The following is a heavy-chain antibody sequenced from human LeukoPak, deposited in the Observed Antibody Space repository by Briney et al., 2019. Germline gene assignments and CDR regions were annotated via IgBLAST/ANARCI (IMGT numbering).Heavy chain of an antibody. D-gene: IGHD3-16*02. V-gene: IGHV1-18*01. Sequence: ASVKVSCKASGYTFTSYGISWVGQAPGQGLEWMGWISAYNGNTNYAQKLQGRVTMTTDTSTSTAYMELRSLRSDDTAVYYCARDRTYYDYVWGSYRPFGLGYWGQGTLVTVSS. J-gene: IGHJ4*02. CDR3: ARDRTYYDYVWGSYRPFGLGY. CDR2: ISAYNGNT. CDR1: GYTFTSYG.